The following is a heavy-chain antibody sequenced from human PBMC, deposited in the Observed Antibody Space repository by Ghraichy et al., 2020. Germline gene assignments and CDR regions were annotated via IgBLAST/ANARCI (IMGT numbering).Heavy chain of an antibody. Sequence: GGSLRLSCAASGFTFSSYAMSWVRQAPGKGLEWVSYISSSSGTIYYADSVKGRFTISRDNAKNSLYLQMNSLRDEDTAVYYCARVTRVAGNLIVGDYWGQGTLVTVSS. J-gene: IGHJ4*02. V-gene: IGHV3-48*02. CDR3: ARVTRVAGNLIVGDY. CDR2: ISSSSGTI. CDR1: GFTFSSYA. D-gene: IGHD6-19*01.